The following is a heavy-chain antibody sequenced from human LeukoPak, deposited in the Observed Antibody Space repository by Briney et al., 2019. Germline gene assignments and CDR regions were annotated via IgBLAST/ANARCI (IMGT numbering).Heavy chain of an antibody. Sequence: ASVKVSCKASGYTFTSYDINWVRQATGQGLEWMGWMNPNSGNTGYAQKFQDRVTMTRNTSINTAYMELSSLRSEDTAVFYCARGVRDSSGREYFQHWGQGTLVTVSS. V-gene: IGHV1-8*01. J-gene: IGHJ1*01. CDR2: MNPNSGNT. CDR1: GYTFTSYD. D-gene: IGHD3-22*01. CDR3: ARGVRDSSGREYFQH.